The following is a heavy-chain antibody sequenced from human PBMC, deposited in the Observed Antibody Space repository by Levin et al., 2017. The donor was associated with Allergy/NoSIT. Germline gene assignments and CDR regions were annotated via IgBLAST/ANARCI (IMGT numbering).Heavy chain of an antibody. D-gene: IGHD2-15*01. Sequence: SQTLSLTCTVSGGSISSYYWSWIRQPAGKGLEWIGRIYTSGSTNYNPSLKSRVTMSVDTSKNQFSLKLSSVTAADTAVYYCAREWEEIQLWQGYCSGGSCYWFDPWGQGTLVTVSS. CDR3: AREWEEIQLWQGYCSGGSCYWFDP. J-gene: IGHJ5*02. CDR1: GGSISSYY. CDR2: IYTSGST. V-gene: IGHV4-4*07.